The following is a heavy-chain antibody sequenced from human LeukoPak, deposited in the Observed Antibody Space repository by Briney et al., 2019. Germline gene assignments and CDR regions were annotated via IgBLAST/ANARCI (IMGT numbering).Heavy chain of an antibody. CDR1: GGTFSSYA. J-gene: IGHJ4*02. V-gene: IGHV1-18*01. Sequence: GSSVKVSCKASGGTFSSYAISWVRQAPGQGLEWMGWISTYNGNTNYAQKLQGRVTMTTDTSTNTAYMELRSLRSDDTAVYYCARFSALPYWGQGTLVTVSS. D-gene: IGHD2-2*01. CDR2: ISTYNGNT. CDR3: ARFSALPY.